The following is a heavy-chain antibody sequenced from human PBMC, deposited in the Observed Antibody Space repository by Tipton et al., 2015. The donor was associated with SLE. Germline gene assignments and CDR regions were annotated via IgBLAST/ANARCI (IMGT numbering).Heavy chain of an antibody. CDR1: GFTFGDYA. CDR2: IRSKAYGGTT. D-gene: IGHD2-15*01. CDR3: TRLYCSDSGCNWFDP. V-gene: IGHV3-49*04. Sequence: SLRLSCTASGFTFGDYAMSWVRQAPGKGLEWVGFIRSKAYGGTTEYAASVKGRFSISRDESKSIAYLQMNSLRTEDTAMYYCTRLYCSDSGCNWFDPWGQGTLVTVSS. J-gene: IGHJ5*02.